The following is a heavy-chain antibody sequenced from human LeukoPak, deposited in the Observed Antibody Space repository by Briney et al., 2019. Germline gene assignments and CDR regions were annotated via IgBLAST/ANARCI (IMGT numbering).Heavy chain of an antibody. Sequence: GGSLRLSCVASGFTFGTYAMNWVRQAPGKGLEWVSGISGSGGGTYYGDSVKGRFTISRDNSKNTVYLQMDNLRDDDTAVYYCAKGGGSGSYYIFDFWGQGTLVTVSS. CDR2: ISGSGGGT. D-gene: IGHD3-10*01. V-gene: IGHV3-23*01. CDR1: GFTFGTYA. J-gene: IGHJ4*02. CDR3: AKGGGSGSYYIFDF.